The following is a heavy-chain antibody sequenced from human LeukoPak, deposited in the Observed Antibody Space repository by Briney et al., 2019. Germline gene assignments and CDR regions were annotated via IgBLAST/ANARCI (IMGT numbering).Heavy chain of an antibody. CDR1: GFTFSSYA. CDR2: ISGSGGST. Sequence: LTGGSLRLSCAASGFTFSSYAMSWVRQAPGKGLEWVSAISGSGGSTYYPDSVKGRFTISSDNSKNTLYLQMNNLRAEDTAVYYCAKSTGYSYGYFDYWGQGTLVTVSS. V-gene: IGHV3-23*01. J-gene: IGHJ4*02. D-gene: IGHD5-18*01. CDR3: AKSTGYSYGYFDY.